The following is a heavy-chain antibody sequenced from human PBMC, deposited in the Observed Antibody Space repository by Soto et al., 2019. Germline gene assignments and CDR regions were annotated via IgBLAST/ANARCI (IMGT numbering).Heavy chain of an antibody. CDR2: ISYDGSNK. J-gene: IGHJ6*02. D-gene: IGHD6-13*01. CDR3: AKEYSSSWHLRGYYYYGMDV. Sequence: PWWSLRLSCSASVFTFSSYGMHWFRQAPGKGLEWVAVISYDGSNKYYADSVKGRFTISRDNSKNTLYLQMNSLRAEDTAVYYCAKEYSSSWHLRGYYYYGMDVWGQGTTVTVSS. CDR1: VFTFSSYG. V-gene: IGHV3-30*18.